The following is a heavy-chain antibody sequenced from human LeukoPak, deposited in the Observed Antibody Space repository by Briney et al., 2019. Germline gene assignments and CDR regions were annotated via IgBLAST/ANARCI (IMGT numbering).Heavy chain of an antibody. Sequence: SETLSLTCTVSGGSINNYYWSWIRQPPGKGLEWIGYIFHSGSTNYNPSLKSRVTISVDTSKNQFSLKLSSVTAADTAVYYCARADPDSGDSMDVWGQGTTVTVSS. CDR1: GGSINNYY. CDR3: ARADPDSGDSMDV. V-gene: IGHV4-59*01. D-gene: IGHD6-25*01. J-gene: IGHJ6*02. CDR2: IFHSGST.